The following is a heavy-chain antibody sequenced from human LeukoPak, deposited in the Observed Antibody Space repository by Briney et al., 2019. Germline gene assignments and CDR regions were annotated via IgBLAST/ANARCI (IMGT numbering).Heavy chain of an antibody. CDR3: AIRAGDYGRGYFDY. J-gene: IGHJ4*02. D-gene: IGHD4-17*01. Sequence: SETLSLTCAVYGGSFSGYYWSWIRQPPGKGLEWIGEINHSGSTNYNPSLKSRVTISVDTSKNQFSLKLSSVTAADTAVYYCAIRAGDYGRGYFDYWGQGTLVTVSS. CDR1: GGSFSGYY. CDR2: INHSGST. V-gene: IGHV4-34*01.